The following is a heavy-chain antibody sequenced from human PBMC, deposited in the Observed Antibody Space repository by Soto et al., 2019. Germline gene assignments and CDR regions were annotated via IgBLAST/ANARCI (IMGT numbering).Heavy chain of an antibody. D-gene: IGHD3-16*02. CDR2: FYSGART. CDR3: ASDLSPYYYYDLDV. Sequence: GVSLRLSCATSGFTASPNYMTWVRQAPGKGLEWVAIFYSGARTYYRDSVKGRFTISRDRSKSTLFLQMNNLTAEDTAVYFCASDLSPYYYYDLDVWGQGTTVTVS. V-gene: IGHV3-53*03. CDR1: GFTASPNY. J-gene: IGHJ6*02.